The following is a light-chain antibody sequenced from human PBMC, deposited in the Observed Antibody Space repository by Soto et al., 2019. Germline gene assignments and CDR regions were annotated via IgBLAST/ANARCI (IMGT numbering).Light chain of an antibody. V-gene: IGKV1-5*01. CDR1: QTLSSW. J-gene: IGKJ4*01. CDR2: DAS. Sequence: DIQMTQSPSTLSGSVGDRVTITCRASQTLSSWLAWYQQKPGKAPKLLIYDASSLESGVPSRFSGSGSGTEFTLTISSLQPDDFATYYCQQYHTYLSFGGGTKVDIK. CDR3: QQYHTYLS.